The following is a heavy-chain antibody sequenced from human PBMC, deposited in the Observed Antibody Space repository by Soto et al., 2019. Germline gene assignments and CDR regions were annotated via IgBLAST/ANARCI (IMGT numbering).Heavy chain of an antibody. D-gene: IGHD3-10*01. J-gene: IGHJ4*02. CDR1: GYTFSIYG. V-gene: IGHV1-18*01. Sequence: ASVKVSCKASGYTFSIYGINWVRQAPGQGLEWMGWTRPNNGNTKYAQNLQGRVTMTTDTSTSTAYMELRSLRPDDTAVYYCVRDLDGSGSYYTDYWGQGTMVTVSS. CDR3: VRDLDGSGSYYTDY. CDR2: TRPNNGNT.